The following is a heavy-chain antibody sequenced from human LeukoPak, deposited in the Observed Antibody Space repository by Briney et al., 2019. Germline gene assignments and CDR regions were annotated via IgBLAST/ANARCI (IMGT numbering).Heavy chain of an antibody. CDR3: ARDVYSIAAAGTFDY. Sequence: ASVKVSCKASGYTFTSYGISWVRQAPGQGLEWMGWISAYNGNSNYAQKLQGRVTMTTDTSTSTAYMELRSLRSDDTAVYYCARDVYSIAAAGTFDYWGQGTLVTVSS. V-gene: IGHV1-18*01. D-gene: IGHD6-13*01. CDR1: GYTFTSYG. CDR2: ISAYNGNS. J-gene: IGHJ4*02.